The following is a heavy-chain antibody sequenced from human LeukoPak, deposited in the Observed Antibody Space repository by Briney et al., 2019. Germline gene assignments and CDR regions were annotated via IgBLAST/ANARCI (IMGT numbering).Heavy chain of an antibody. CDR1: GGSVSSSSYY. CDR3: ARQLVANWFDP. Sequence: SETLSLTCTVSGGSVSSSSYYWGWIRQPPGRGLEWIGSIYYSGSTYYNPSLKSRVTISVDTSKNQFSLKLSSVTAADTAVYYCARQLVANWFDPRGQGTLVTVSS. J-gene: IGHJ5*02. CDR2: IYYSGST. V-gene: IGHV4-39*01. D-gene: IGHD2-8*02.